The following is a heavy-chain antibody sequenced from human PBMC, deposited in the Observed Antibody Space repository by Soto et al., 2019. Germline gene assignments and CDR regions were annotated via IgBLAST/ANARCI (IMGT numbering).Heavy chain of an antibody. J-gene: IGHJ4*02. CDR1: GFNFRGYS. CDR2: ISSSSSSI. D-gene: IGHD4-17*01. Sequence: PGGSLRLSCAASGFNFRGYSMNWVRQAPGKGLEWVSYISSSSSSIHYADSVKGRFTISRDNAKNSLYLQMNSLRDEDTAVYYCARAPVGGDYVLVYWGQGTLVTVSS. CDR3: ARAPVGGDYVLVY. V-gene: IGHV3-48*02.